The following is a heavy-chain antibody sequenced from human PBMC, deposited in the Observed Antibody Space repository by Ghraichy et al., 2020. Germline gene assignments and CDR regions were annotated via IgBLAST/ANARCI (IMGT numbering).Heavy chain of an antibody. D-gene: IGHD3-22*01. Sequence: ETLSLTCAASGFTFSSYSMNWVRQAPGKGLEWVSSISSSSSYIYYADSVKGRFTISRDNAKNSLYLQMNSLRAEDTAVYYCARVLSSSGYGGGYWGQGTLVTVSS. CDR1: GFTFSSYS. CDR3: ARVLSSSGYGGGY. J-gene: IGHJ4*02. CDR2: ISSSSSYI. V-gene: IGHV3-21*01.